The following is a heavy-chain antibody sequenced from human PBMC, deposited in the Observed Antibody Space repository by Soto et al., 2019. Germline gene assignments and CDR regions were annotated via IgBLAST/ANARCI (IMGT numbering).Heavy chain of an antibody. CDR1: GCSISGHY. J-gene: IGHJ4*02. D-gene: IGHD5-12*01. CDR2: IYPSGST. CDR3: VRGRSYSVYDF. Sequence: PXETLSLTCTVSGCSISGHYWIWIRQPAGKGLEWIGHIYPSGSTSYNPSLRSRVTMSLDTSSNQIFLNLTSVTAADTAVFYCVRGRSYSVYDFWGPGTLVTVSS. V-gene: IGHV4-4*07.